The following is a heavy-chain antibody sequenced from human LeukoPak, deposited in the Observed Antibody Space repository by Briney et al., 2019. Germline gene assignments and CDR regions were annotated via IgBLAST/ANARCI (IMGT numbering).Heavy chain of an antibody. CDR2: INHSGST. J-gene: IGHJ5*02. V-gene: IGHV4-34*01. CDR1: GGSFSGYY. CDR3: AREFNGRYWFDP. Sequence: PSETLSLTCAVCGGSFSGYYWSWIRQPPGKGLEWIGEINHSGSTNYNPSLKSRVTISVDTSKNQFSLKLSSVTAADTAVYYCAREFNGRYWFDPWGQGTLVTVSS.